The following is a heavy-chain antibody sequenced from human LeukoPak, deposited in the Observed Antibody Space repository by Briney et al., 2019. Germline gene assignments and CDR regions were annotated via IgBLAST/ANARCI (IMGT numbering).Heavy chain of an antibody. D-gene: IGHD4-17*01. CDR3: ARDGTVTTFEWFDP. J-gene: IGHJ5*02. Sequence: RASVKVSCKASGYTFTGYYMHWVRQAPGQGLEWMGWINPNSGGTNYAQKFQGWVTMTRDTSISTAYMELSRLRSDDTAVYYCARDGTVTTFEWFDPWGQGTLVTVSS. CDR1: GYTFTGYY. V-gene: IGHV1-2*04. CDR2: INPNSGGT.